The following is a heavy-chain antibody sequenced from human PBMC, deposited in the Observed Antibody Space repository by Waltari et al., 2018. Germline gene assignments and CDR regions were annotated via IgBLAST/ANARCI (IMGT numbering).Heavy chain of an antibody. CDR3: ARGVLGHYGHYCDY. CDR1: GFTFSAHY. Sequence: EVQLVESGGGLVQPGGTLRLSCAASGFTFSAHYMDWVRQGPGKGLGWVGRSRNKANKYTTEYATATDGRFTISREESTNSLWMQMNSLKTEDTAVYYCARGVLGHYGHYCDYWGQGTLVTVSS. J-gene: IGHJ4*02. CDR2: SRNKANKYTT. V-gene: IGHV3-72*01. D-gene: IGHD3-3*02.